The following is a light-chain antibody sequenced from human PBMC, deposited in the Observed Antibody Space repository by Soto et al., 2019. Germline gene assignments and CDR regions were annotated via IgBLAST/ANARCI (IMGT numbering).Light chain of an antibody. J-gene: IGLJ3*02. Sequence: QSVLTQPASVSGSPGQSITISCTGTSSDVSGYNYVSWYQQHPGKAPKLMIYDVSNRPSGVSNRFSGSKSGNTASLTISGLQAEDEADYYCSSYTSSSTPWVFGGGTKLTVL. CDR1: SSDVSGYNY. V-gene: IGLV2-14*01. CDR3: SSYTSSSTPWV. CDR2: DVS.